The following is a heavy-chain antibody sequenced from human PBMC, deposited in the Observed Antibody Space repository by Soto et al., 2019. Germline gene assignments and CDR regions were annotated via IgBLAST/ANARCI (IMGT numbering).Heavy chain of an antibody. Sequence: ASVKVSCKASGYIFSSHYMHWVRQAPGQGLEWMGLINPSGTSTIYAQKLQGRITMTRDSSTSTDYMELSSLRSEDTAVYYCARDNSWDYGSGLMAWWFDPWG. D-gene: IGHD3-10*01. J-gene: IGHJ5*02. CDR3: ARDNSWDYGSGLMAWWFDP. CDR1: GYIFSSHY. CDR2: INPSGTST. V-gene: IGHV1-46*04.